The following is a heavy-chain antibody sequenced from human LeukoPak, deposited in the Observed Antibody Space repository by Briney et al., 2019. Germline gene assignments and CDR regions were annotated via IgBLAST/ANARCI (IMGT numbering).Heavy chain of an antibody. CDR1: GYTFTTHG. D-gene: IGHD4-11*01. Sequence: ASVKVSCKTSGYTFTTHGISWVRQAPGQGLEWMGWFSTSKGDTSYAQKFKGRLTMTTDRSTSTAYMELRSLSSDDTAVYYCARDWPTVITDYWGQGTLVTVSS. CDR2: FSTSKGDT. V-gene: IGHV1-18*01. CDR3: ARDWPTVITDY. J-gene: IGHJ4*02.